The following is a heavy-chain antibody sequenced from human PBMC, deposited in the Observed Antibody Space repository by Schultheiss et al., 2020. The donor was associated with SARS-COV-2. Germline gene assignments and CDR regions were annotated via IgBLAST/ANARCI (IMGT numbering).Heavy chain of an antibody. CDR2: IRQDGTYR. CDR1: GFMFSSYG. D-gene: IGHD1-7*01. Sequence: GGSLRLSCAASGFMFSSYGLHWVRQAPGKGLEWVAFIRQDGTYRYHADSVKGRFTISRDMSKNTLYLQMNSLRPEDTALYFCAKDRAPYYSWNYMQQWGQGAQVTVSS. J-gene: IGHJ1*01. CDR3: AKDRAPYYSWNYMQQ. V-gene: IGHV3-30*02.